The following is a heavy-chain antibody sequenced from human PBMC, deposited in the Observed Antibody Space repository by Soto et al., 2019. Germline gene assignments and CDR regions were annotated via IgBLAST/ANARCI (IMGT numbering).Heavy chain of an antibody. CDR2: ISAYNGNT. D-gene: IGHD3-3*01. V-gene: IGHV1-18*01. CDR3: ARHSEPYYDFWSGYYSFDY. J-gene: IGHJ4*02. CDR1: GYPFTSYG. Sequence: XSVKVSCKASGYPFTSYGISWVRQAPGQGLEWMGWISAYNGNTNYAQKLQGRVTMTTDTSTSTAYMELRSLRSDDTAVYYCARHSEPYYDFWSGYYSFDYWGQGTLVTVSS.